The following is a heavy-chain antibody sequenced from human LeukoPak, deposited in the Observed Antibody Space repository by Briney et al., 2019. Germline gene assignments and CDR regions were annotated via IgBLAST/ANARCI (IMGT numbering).Heavy chain of an antibody. CDR1: GFTFSSYA. CDR3: ARVGGSGWRYYYYGMDV. D-gene: IGHD6-19*01. CDR2: ISYDGSNK. J-gene: IGHJ6*02. Sequence: GRSLRLSCAASGFTFSSYAMHWVRQAPGKGLEWVAVISYDGSNKYYADSVKGRFAISRDNSKNTLYLQMNSLRAEDTAVYYCARVGGSGWRYYYYGMDVWGQGTTVTVSS. V-gene: IGHV3-30*09.